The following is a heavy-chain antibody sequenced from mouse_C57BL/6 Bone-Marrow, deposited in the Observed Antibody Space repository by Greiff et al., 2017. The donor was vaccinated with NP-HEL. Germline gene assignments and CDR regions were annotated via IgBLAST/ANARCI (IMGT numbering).Heavy chain of an antibody. J-gene: IGHJ2*01. Sequence: DVKLVESGPGLVKPSQSLSLTCSVTGYSITSGYYWNWIRQFPGNKLEWMGYISYDGSNNYNPSLKNRISITRDTSKNQFFLKLNSVTTEDTATYYCARDLGLLLYFDYWGQGTTLTVSS. CDR1: GYSITSGYY. CDR2: ISYDGSN. V-gene: IGHV3-6*01. CDR3: ARDLGLLLYFDY. D-gene: IGHD1-1*01.